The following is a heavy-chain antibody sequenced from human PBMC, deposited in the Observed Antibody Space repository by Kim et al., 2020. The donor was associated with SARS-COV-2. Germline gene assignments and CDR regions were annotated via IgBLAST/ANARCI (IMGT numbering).Heavy chain of an antibody. CDR3: ARDRDYRFDL. Sequence: TKYAQRLQDRVTLTKDPSTSTSYMELRSLISDDTAVYFCARDRDYRFDLWGQGTLVTVSS. CDR2: T. V-gene: IGHV1-18*01. D-gene: IGHD3-16*02. J-gene: IGHJ4*02.